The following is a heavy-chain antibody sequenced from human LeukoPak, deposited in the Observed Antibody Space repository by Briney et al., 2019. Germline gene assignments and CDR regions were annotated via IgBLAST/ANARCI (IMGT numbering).Heavy chain of an antibody. CDR1: GGSFSGYY. V-gene: IGHV4-34*01. CDR2: INHSGST. D-gene: IGHD2-15*01. J-gene: IGHJ5*02. Sequence: SETLSLTCAVYGGSFSGYYWSWIRQPPGKGLEWIGEINHSGSTNYIPSLKSRVTISVDTSKNQFSLKLSSVTAADTAVYYCARYKGRYCSGGSCSPRWFDPWAREPWSPSPQ. CDR3: ARYKGRYCSGGSCSPRWFDP.